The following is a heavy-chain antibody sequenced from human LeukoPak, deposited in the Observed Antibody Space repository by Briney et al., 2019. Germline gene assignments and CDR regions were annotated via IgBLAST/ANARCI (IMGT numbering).Heavy chain of an antibody. J-gene: IGHJ4*02. CDR2: INHSGST. V-gene: IGHV4-34*01. CDR1: GFTFSDYY. Sequence: KSGGSLRLSCAASGFTFSDYYMSWIRQAPGKGLEWIGEINHSGSTNYNPSLKSRVTISVDTSKNQFSLKLSSVTAADTAVYYCARLVPRYGSGSQSDYWGQGTLVTVSS. CDR3: ARLVPRYGSGSQSDY. D-gene: IGHD3-10*01.